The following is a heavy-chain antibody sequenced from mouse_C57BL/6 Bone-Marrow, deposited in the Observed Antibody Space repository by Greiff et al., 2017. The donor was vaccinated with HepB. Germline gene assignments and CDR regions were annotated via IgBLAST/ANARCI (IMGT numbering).Heavy chain of an antibody. CDR3: VRNYGSSGAMDY. CDR2: IRSKSNNYAT. CDR1: GFSFNTYA. J-gene: IGHJ4*01. D-gene: IGHD1-1*01. Sequence: DVMLVESGGGLVQPKGSLKLSCAASGFSFNTYAMNWVRQAPGKGLEWVARIRSKSNNYATYYADSVKDRFTISRDDSESMLYLQMNNLKTEDTAMYYCVRNYGSSGAMDYWGQGTSVTVSS. V-gene: IGHV10-1*01.